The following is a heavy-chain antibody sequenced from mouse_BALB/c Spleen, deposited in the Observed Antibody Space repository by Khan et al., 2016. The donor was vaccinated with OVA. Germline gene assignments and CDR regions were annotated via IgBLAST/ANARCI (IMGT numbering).Heavy chain of an antibody. D-gene: IGHD1-3*01. V-gene: IGHV9-1*02. Sequence: QIQLVQSGPELKKPGETVKISCKASGYTFTNYRMNWMKQAPEKGLKWMGWINTYTGEPTYGDAFKGRFAFSPETSARTAYLQINNLKNEDKATYYWARGTSYWYCDAWGAGTTVTVSS. CDR3: ARGTSYWYCDA. CDR1: GYTFTNYR. J-gene: IGHJ1*01. CDR2: INTYTGEP.